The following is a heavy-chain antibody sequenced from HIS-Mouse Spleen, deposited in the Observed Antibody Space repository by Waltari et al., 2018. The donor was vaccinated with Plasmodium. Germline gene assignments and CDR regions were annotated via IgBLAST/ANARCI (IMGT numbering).Heavy chain of an antibody. CDR3: ARGQLGIDAFDI. D-gene: IGHD7-27*01. CDR2: INHSGST. V-gene: IGHV4-34*01. Sequence: QVQLQQWGAGPLKPSETLSLTCAVYGGSFRGYYWSWIRQPPGKGMEWIGEINHSGSTNHSPSLKSRVTISVDPSKNKCSLKLSSVTAADTAVYYCARGQLGIDAFDIWGQGTMVTVSS. J-gene: IGHJ3*02. CDR1: GGSFRGYY.